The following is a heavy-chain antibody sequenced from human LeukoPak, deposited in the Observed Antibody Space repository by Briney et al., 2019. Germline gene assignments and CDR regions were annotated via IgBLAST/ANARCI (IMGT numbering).Heavy chain of an antibody. D-gene: IGHD3-16*01. Sequence: SETLSLTCTVSGGSISSSSYYWGWIRQPPGKGLEWIGSIYYSGSTYYNPSLKSRVTISVDTSKNQFSLKLSSVTASDTAVYYCARLSIRSGFDYWGQGTLVTVSS. V-gene: IGHV4-39*07. CDR2: IYYSGST. J-gene: IGHJ4*02. CDR1: GGSISSSSYY. CDR3: ARLSIRSGFDY.